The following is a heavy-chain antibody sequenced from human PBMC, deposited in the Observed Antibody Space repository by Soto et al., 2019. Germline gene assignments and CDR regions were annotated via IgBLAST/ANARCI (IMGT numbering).Heavy chain of an antibody. CDR2: IMSKTDGGTT. CDR1: GFTFSKAW. D-gene: IGHD2-21*01. CDR3: TTDSGMSPYSFDY. V-gene: IGHV3-15*01. Sequence: PGGPLRLSCATSGFTFSKAWVGWVRQAPGKGLEWVGRIMSKTDGGTTDYAAPVKGRFTISRDDSKSTLYLQMNSLKTEDTAFYYCTTDSGMSPYSFDYWGQGTLVTVSS. J-gene: IGHJ4*02.